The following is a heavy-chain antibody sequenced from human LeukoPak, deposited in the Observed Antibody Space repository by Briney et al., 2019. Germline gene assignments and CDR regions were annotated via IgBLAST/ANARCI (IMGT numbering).Heavy chain of an antibody. CDR1: GYTFTGYY. V-gene: IGHV1-46*01. J-gene: IGHJ4*02. CDR3: ARDAHCSSTSCSYYFDY. Sequence: GASVKVSCKASGYTFTGYYMHWVRQAPGQGLEWMGIINPSGGSTSYAQKFQGRVTMTRDTPTSTVYMELSSLRSEDTAVYYCARDAHCSSTSCSYYFDYWGQGTLVTVSS. CDR2: INPSGGST. D-gene: IGHD2-2*01.